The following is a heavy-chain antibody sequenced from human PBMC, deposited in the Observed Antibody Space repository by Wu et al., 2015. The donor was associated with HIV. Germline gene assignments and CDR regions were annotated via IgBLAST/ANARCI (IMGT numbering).Heavy chain of an antibody. V-gene: IGHV1-69*12. CDR1: GGTFSSYA. D-gene: IGHD3-10*01. CDR3: ARWSRGTMVRGVIIPKAYGMDV. Sequence: QVQLVQSGAEVKKPGSSVKVSCKASGGTFSSYAISWVRQAPGQGLEWMGGIIPIFGTANYAQKFQGRVTITADESTSTAYMELSSLRSEDTAVYYCARWSRGTMVRGVIIPKAYGMDVWGQGTTVTVSS. CDR2: IIPIFGTA. J-gene: IGHJ6*02.